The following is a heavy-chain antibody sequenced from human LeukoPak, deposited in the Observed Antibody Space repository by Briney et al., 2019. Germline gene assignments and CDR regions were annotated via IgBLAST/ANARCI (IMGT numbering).Heavy chain of an antibody. V-gene: IGHV3-21*01. CDR1: GFTFSSYS. CDR2: ISSSSSYI. CDR3: ARDGGGPGYSSG. J-gene: IGHJ4*02. Sequence: GGSLRLSCAASGFTFSSYSMNWVRQAPGKGLEWVSSISSSSSYIYYADSVKGRYTISRDNAKNSLYLQMNSLRAEDTAVYYCARDGGGPGYSSGWGQGTLVTVSS. D-gene: IGHD6-19*01.